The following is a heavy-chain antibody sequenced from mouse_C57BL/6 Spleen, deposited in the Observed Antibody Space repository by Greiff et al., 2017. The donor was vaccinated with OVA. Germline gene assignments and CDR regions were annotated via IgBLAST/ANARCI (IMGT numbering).Heavy chain of an antibody. V-gene: IGHV1-22*01. Sequence: VQLQQSGPELVKPGASVKMSCKASGYTFTDYNMHWVKQSHGKSLEWIGYINPNNGGTSYNQKFKGKATLTVNKSSSTAYMELRSLTSEDSAVYYCARRNDGYYDAMDYWGQGTSVTVSS. D-gene: IGHD2-3*01. CDR2: INPNNGGT. J-gene: IGHJ4*01. CDR3: ARRNDGYYDAMDY. CDR1: GYTFTDYN.